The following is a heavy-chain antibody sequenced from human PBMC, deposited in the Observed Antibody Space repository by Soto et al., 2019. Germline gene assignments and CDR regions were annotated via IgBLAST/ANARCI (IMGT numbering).Heavy chain of an antibody. Sequence: ASAKVSCKASGYTFTSYYMHWVRQAPGQGLEWMGIINPSGGSTSYAQKFQGRVTMTRDTSTSTVYMELSSLRSEDTAVYYCARDTLIYYDSSGYYPYYFDYWGQGTLVTVSS. CDR2: INPSGGST. J-gene: IGHJ4*02. V-gene: IGHV1-46*01. D-gene: IGHD3-22*01. CDR1: GYTFTSYY. CDR3: ARDTLIYYDSSGYYPYYFDY.